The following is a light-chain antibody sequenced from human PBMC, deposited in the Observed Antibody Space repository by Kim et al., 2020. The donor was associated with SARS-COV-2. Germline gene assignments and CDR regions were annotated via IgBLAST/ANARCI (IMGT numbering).Light chain of an antibody. Sequence: EIVLTQSPATLSLSPGGRATLSCRASQSVRSYLVWYQQKPGQAPRLVIYDAFNRATGIPARFSGSGSGTDFTLTISSLEPEDFAVYFCQQHSTCPYTFGQGTKLEI. J-gene: IGKJ2*01. V-gene: IGKV3-11*01. CDR1: QSVRSY. CDR2: DAF. CDR3: QQHSTCPYT.